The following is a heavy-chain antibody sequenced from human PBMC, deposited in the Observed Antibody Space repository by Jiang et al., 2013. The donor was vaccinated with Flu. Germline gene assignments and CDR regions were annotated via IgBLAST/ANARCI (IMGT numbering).Heavy chain of an antibody. D-gene: IGHD3-22*01. V-gene: IGHV1-69*04. CDR3: ARGPDSSGYYYFY. J-gene: IGHJ4*02. Sequence: SGAEVKKPGASVKVSCKASGYTFAYHYMHWVRQAPGQGLEWMGRIIPILGIANYAQKFLGRVTITADKSTSTAYMDLSSLRSEDTAVYYCARGPDSSGYYYFYWGQGTLVTVSS. CDR2: IIPILGIA. CDR1: GYTFAYHY.